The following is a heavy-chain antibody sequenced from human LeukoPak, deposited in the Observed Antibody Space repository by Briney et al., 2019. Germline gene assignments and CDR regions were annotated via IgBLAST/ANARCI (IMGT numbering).Heavy chain of an antibody. D-gene: IGHD4/OR15-4a*01. CDR2: ISWNSGSI. CDR3: ATESYGGGPCDY. J-gene: IGHJ4*02. V-gene: IGHV3-9*01. Sequence: GGSLRLSCAASGFTFDDYAMHWVRQAPGQGLEWVSGISWNSGSIVYADSVKGRFTISRDNAKNSLYLQMNSLRAEDTALYYCATESYGGGPCDYWGQGPLVTVST. CDR1: GFTFDDYA.